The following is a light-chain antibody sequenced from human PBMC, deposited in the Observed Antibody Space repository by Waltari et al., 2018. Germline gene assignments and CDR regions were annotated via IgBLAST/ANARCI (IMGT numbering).Light chain of an antibody. CDR1: QSISSW. V-gene: IGKV1-5*03. Sequence: DIQMTQSPSTLSASVGDRVTITCRASQSISSWLAWYQQKPGKAPKLLIYEASSLESGVPSRCSGSGSGTEFTLTISSLQPDDFATYYCQQYNSYSKTFGQGTKVEIK. CDR3: QQYNSYSKT. CDR2: EAS. J-gene: IGKJ1*01.